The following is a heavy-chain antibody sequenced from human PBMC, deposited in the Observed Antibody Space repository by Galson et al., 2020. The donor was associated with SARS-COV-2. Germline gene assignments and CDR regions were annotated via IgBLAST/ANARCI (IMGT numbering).Heavy chain of an antibody. V-gene: IGHV3-21*01. Sequence: GGSLRLSCAASGFTFSSYSMNWVRQAPGKGLEWVASISSSSSYIYYADSVKGRFTISRDNAKNSLYLQMNSLRAEDTAVYYCARDSSQADYGIVLWGEYYYYYVAVGGKGAPVAVSS. D-gene: IGHD4-17*01. CDR3: ARDSSQADYGIVLWGEYYYYYVAV. CDR1: GFTFSSYS. CDR2: ISSSSSYI. J-gene: IGHJ6*03.